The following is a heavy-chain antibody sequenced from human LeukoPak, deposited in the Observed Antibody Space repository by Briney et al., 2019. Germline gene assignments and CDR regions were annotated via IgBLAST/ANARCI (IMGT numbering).Heavy chain of an antibody. D-gene: IGHD3-22*01. CDR1: GYIFENYG. CDR2: ISVYNGKK. CDR3: AREDSNGYRNWFDP. Sequence: GASVKVSCKASGYIFENYGIVWVRQAPGQGLEWMGWISVYNGKKELARNVQDRVTVTTDISTNTAYLEVGSLRSDDTAVYYCAREDSNGYRNWFDPWGQGTPVTVSS. V-gene: IGHV1-18*01. J-gene: IGHJ5*02.